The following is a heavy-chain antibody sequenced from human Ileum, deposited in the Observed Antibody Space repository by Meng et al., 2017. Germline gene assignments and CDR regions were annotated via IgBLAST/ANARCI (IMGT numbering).Heavy chain of an antibody. D-gene: IGHD6-19*01. Sequence: QVQLVQSGIEVKKTRASVKVSCKPSGYTFTTFGISWVRQAPGQGLEWMGWIDPGNGNRNFAQKFQDRITLTTDTTTTTAYMELRSLRSDDTAIFYCARDRQWVFDYWGQGTLVTVSS. V-gene: IGHV1-18*01. CDR2: IDPGNGNR. CDR1: GYTFTTFG. CDR3: ARDRQWVFDY. J-gene: IGHJ4*02.